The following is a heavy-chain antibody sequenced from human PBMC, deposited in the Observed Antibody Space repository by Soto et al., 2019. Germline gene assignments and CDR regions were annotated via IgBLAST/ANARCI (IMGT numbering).Heavy chain of an antibody. V-gene: IGHV4-4*02. D-gene: IGHD2-15*01. J-gene: IGHJ5*02. Sequence: PSETLSLTCVVSGTSMSSTFWWTWVRQSPKKGLEWIGEIYHSGITKYNPSLKSRVTISVDKSNNQFSLEMRAVTAADTAVYYCATLPPRIEVVKTEIPAWGQGTLVTVPQ. CDR1: GTSMSSTFW. CDR3: ATLPPRIEVVKTEIPA. CDR2: IYHSGIT.